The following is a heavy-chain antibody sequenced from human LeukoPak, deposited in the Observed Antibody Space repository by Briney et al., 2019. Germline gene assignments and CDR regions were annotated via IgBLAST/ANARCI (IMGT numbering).Heavy chain of an antibody. D-gene: IGHD5-12*01. J-gene: IGHJ4*02. Sequence: PGGSLRLSCAASGFTFSSYALSWVRQAPGKGLEWVSTINSGGSTYYADSVKGRFTISRDNSKNTLYLQMNSLRAEDTAVYYCAPDPNKWLRNYWGQGTLVTVSS. CDR3: APDPNKWLRNY. CDR2: INSGGST. V-gene: IGHV3-23*01. CDR1: GFTFSSYA.